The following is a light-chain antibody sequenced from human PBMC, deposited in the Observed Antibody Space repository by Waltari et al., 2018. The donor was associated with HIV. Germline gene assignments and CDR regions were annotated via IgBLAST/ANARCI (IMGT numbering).Light chain of an antibody. V-gene: IGKV3-20*01. CDR1: QQITGNY. CDR2: GAS. J-gene: IGKJ2*01. Sequence: EIVFTQSPAPLFLSPGERATLPCRPIQQITGNYFALYQQKPGQAPRLLIYGASNRATGIPDRFSGRGSGTDFTLIISRLEPEDFAVYYCQQYGSPPPYTFGQGTKV. CDR3: QQYGSPPPYT.